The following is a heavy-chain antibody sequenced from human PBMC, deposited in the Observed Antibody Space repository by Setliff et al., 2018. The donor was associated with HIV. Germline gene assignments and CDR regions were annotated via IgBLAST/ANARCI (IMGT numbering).Heavy chain of an antibody. CDR3: ASPASGGSSGQYHY. V-gene: IGHV4-39*01. D-gene: IGHD6-19*01. J-gene: IGHJ4*02. Sequence: KTSETLSLTCTVSGGSISSSSYYWGWIRQPPGKGLEWIGSIYYSGSTYYNPSLKSRVTISVDTSKNQFSLKLSSVTAADTAVYYCASPASGGSSGQYHYWGQGTRVTVSS. CDR1: GGSISSSSYY. CDR2: IYYSGST.